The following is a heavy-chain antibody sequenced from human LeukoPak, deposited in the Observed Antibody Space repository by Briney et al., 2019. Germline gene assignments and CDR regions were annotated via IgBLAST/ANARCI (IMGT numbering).Heavy chain of an antibody. CDR3: ARGPPRSTGGVCYKRALGGVLSY. V-gene: IGHV4-34*01. J-gene: IGHJ4*02. D-gene: IGHD2-8*02. Sequence: SEALSLTCAVSGGSFSGYFWSWIRQPPRRGLEWIGEINHSGSTNYNPSLKSRVTLSVDTSKKQFSLQLSSVSAADTAVYCCARGPPRSTGGVCYKRALGGVLSYWGQGTLVTVSP. CDR2: INHSGST. CDR1: GGSFSGYF.